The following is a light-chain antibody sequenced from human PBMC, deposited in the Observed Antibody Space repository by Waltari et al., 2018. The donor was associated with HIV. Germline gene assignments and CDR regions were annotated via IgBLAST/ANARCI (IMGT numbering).Light chain of an antibody. CDR1: SSNIAMNY. V-gene: IGLV1-51*01. Sequence: QSVLTQPPSVSAAPGQNVTFSCSGSSSNIAMNYVSLYQQLPGTAPNLLIFDNSKRPSGIPDRFSGSRSGTSATLGITGLQTRDEADYHCGTWDSRLSAVVFGGGTKLTVL. J-gene: IGLJ3*02. CDR3: GTWDSRLSAVV. CDR2: DNS.